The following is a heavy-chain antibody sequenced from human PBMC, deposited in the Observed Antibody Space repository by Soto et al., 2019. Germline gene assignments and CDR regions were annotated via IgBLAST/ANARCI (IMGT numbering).Heavy chain of an antibody. Sequence: QVQLVESGGGVVQPGRSLRLSCAASGFTFTNYPMHWVRQAPGKGLEWVAVVSHDGINTYYADSVKGRFTISRDNSKNTLYLQLNSLRTEDTAVFYCAREKTVGGIRLDNWGQGNLVTVSS. CDR2: VSHDGINT. D-gene: IGHD1-26*01. CDR3: AREKTVGGIRLDN. J-gene: IGHJ4*02. V-gene: IGHV3-30-3*01. CDR1: GFTFTNYP.